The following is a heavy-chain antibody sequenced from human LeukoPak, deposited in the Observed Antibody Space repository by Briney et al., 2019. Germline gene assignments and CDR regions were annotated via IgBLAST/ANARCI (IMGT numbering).Heavy chain of an antibody. Sequence: GGSLRLSCAASGFTFSSYWMHWVRQAPGKGLVWVSRINNNGSITNYADSVKGRFTISRDNAKNTVYLQLNSLRAEDTAVYYCARVYYDSSGRYFDYWGQGTLVTVSS. V-gene: IGHV3-74*01. CDR2: INNNGSIT. D-gene: IGHD3-22*01. CDR3: ARVYYDSSGRYFDY. J-gene: IGHJ4*02. CDR1: GFTFSSYW.